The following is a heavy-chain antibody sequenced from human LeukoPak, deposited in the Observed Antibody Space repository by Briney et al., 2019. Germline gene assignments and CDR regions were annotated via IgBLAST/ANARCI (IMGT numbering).Heavy chain of an antibody. V-gene: IGHV3-7*01. D-gene: IGHD3-22*01. Sequence: GGSLRLSCAASGFTFSSYWMSWVRQAPGKGLEWVANIKQDGSEKYYVDSVKGRFTISRDNSKNTLYLQMNSLRAEDTAVYYCAKDLLRRITMIVAGSMDVWGKGTTVTVSS. CDR2: IKQDGSEK. J-gene: IGHJ6*03. CDR1: GFTFSSYW. CDR3: AKDLLRRITMIVAGSMDV.